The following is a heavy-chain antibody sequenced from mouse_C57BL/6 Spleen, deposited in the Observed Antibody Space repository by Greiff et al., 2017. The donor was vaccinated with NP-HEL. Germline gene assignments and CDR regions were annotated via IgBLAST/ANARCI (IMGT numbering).Heavy chain of an antibody. CDR1: GYAFSSSW. CDR2: IYPGDGDT. J-gene: IGHJ4*01. V-gene: IGHV1-82*01. Sequence: QVQLKQSGPELVKPGASVKISCKASGYAFSSSWMNWVKQRPGTGLEWIGRIYPGDGDTNYNGKFKGKATLTADKSSSTAYMQLSSLTSEDSAVYFCAYYYGSSLYYYAMDYWGQGTSVTVSS. D-gene: IGHD1-1*01. CDR3: AYYYGSSLYYYAMDY.